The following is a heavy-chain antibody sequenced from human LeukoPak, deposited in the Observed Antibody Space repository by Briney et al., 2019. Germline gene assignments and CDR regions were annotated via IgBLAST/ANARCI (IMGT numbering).Heavy chain of an antibody. CDR1: GYTFTSYD. J-gene: IGHJ4*02. CDR3: ARGGCPADY. V-gene: IGHV1-8*01. D-gene: IGHD2-15*01. Sequence: ASVKVSCKASGYTFTSYDFYWVRQATGQGLEWMGWITPANAKTGYAQKFQGRLTITRNTSISTVYMELSTLRSEDTAVYYCARGGCPADYWGQGTLVTVSS. CDR2: ITPANAKT.